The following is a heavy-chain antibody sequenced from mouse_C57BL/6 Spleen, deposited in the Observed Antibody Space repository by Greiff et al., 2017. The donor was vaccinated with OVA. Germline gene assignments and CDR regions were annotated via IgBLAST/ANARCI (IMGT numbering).Heavy chain of an antibody. CDR1: GFTFSDAW. CDR2: IRNKANNHAT. V-gene: IGHV6-6*01. D-gene: IGHD2-4*01. J-gene: IGHJ3*01. Sequence: EVQGVESGGGLVQPGGSMKLSCAASGFTFSDAWMDWVRQSPEKGLEWVAEIRNKANNHATYYAESVKGRFTISRDDSKSSVYLQMNSLRAEDTGIYYCTRIYYDYDGFAYWGQGTLVTVSA. CDR3: TRIYYDYDGFAY.